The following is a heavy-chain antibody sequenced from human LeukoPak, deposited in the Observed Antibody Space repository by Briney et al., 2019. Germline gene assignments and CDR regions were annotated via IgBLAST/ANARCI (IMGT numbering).Heavy chain of an antibody. Sequence: GGSLRLSCTASGFTFGDYAMTWVRQVPGKGLEWVGFIRSNTYGGITEYAASVKGRFTISRDDSVNIAYLHMNSLKTEDTAVYYCTRDRAGYSSGWLFDYWGQGTLVTVSS. CDR1: GFTFGDYA. CDR3: TRDRAGYSSGWLFDY. D-gene: IGHD6-19*01. J-gene: IGHJ4*02. V-gene: IGHV3-49*04. CDR2: IRSNTYGGIT.